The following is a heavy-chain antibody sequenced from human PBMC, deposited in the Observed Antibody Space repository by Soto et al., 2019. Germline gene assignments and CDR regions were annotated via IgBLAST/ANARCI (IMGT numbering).Heavy chain of an antibody. CDR1: GYTFTSYG. V-gene: IGHV1-18*01. Sequence: ASVKVSCKASGYTFTSYGISWVRQAPGQGLEWMGWISAYNGNTNYAQKLQGRVTMTTDTSTSTAYMELRSLRSDDTAVHYCARATGIGYDILTGYYSASWFDPWGQGTLVTVSS. CDR3: ARATGIGYDILTGYYSASWFDP. J-gene: IGHJ5*02. CDR2: ISAYNGNT. D-gene: IGHD3-9*01.